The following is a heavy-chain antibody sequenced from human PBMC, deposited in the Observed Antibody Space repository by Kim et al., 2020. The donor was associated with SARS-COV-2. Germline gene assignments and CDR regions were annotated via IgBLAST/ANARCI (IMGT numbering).Heavy chain of an antibody. V-gene: IGHV3-23*01. D-gene: IGHD3-10*01. J-gene: IGHJ3*02. Sequence: RFTTSRDNSKNTLYLQMNSLRAEDTAVYYCAKDPSSLLWFGETGADAFDIWGQGTMVTVSS. CDR3: AKDPSSLLWFGETGADAFDI.